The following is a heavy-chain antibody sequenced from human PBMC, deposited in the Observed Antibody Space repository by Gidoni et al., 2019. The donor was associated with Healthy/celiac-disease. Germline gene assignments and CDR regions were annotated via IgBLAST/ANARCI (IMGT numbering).Heavy chain of an antibody. J-gene: IGHJ6*02. CDR2: ISWNSGSI. Sequence: EVQLVESGGGLVQPGRSLRLSCAASGFTFDDYAMHWVRQAPGKGLEWVSGISWNSGSIGYADSVKGRFTISRDNAKNSLYLQMNSLRAEDTALYYCAKDGSSSYYYGMDDWGQGTTVTVSS. CDR3: AKDGSSSYYYGMDD. CDR1: GFTFDDYA. V-gene: IGHV3-9*01. D-gene: IGHD6-6*01.